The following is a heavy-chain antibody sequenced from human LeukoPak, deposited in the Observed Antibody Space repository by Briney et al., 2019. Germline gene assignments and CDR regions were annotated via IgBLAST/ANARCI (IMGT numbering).Heavy chain of an antibody. D-gene: IGHD1-1*01. CDR1: GFTFSSYG. Sequence: PGGSLRLSCAASGFTFSSYGMHWVRQAPGKGLEWVAVISYDGSNKYYADSVKGRFTISRDNSKNTLYLQMNSLRAEDTAVYYCAKLQKPDYYYGMDVWGQGTTVTVSS. J-gene: IGHJ6*02. CDR3: AKLQKPDYYYGMDV. CDR2: ISYDGSNK. V-gene: IGHV3-30*18.